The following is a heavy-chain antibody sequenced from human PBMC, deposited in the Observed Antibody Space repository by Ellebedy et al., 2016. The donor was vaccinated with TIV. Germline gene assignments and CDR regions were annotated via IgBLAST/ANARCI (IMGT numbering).Heavy chain of an antibody. J-gene: IGHJ4*02. CDR1: GFIFSNYN. D-gene: IGHD3-10*01. CDR2: ISDSSSVI. V-gene: IGHV3-48*01. Sequence: GESLKISXAASGFIFSNYNMNWVRQAPGKGLQWVSYISDSSSVIYYADSVKGRFTISRDNAKKSLYLQMNSLRVEDTAIYYCARDFEEFYSDYWGQGTLVTVSS. CDR3: ARDFEEFYSDY.